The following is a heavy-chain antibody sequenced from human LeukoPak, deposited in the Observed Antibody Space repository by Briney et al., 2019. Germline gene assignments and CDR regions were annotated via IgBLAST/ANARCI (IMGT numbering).Heavy chain of an antibody. V-gene: IGHV3-30*02. Sequence: PGGSLRLXCAASGFTFSSYGMHWVRQAPGKGLEWVAFIRYDRSNKYYVDSVKGRFTISRDNSKNTLYLQMNSLRAEDTAVYYCAKDGPVFCSSTSCYVLDYWGQGTLVTVSS. CDR2: IRYDRSNK. D-gene: IGHD2-2*01. J-gene: IGHJ4*02. CDR3: AKDGPVFCSSTSCYVLDY. CDR1: GFTFSSYG.